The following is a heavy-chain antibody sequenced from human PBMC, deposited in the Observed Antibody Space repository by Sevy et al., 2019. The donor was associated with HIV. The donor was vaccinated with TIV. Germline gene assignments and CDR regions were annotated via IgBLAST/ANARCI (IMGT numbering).Heavy chain of an antibody. V-gene: IGHV3-30-3*01. CDR1: GFTFSSYA. Sequence: GWSLRLSCAASGFTFSSYAMHWVRQAPGKGLEWVAVISYDGSKKYYADSVKGRFTISRDNSKNTLYLQMNSLRAEDTAVYYCARDSGAYYYDSSGYCDYWGQGTLVTVSS. D-gene: IGHD3-22*01. CDR3: ARDSGAYYYDSSGYCDY. J-gene: IGHJ4*02. CDR2: ISYDGSKK.